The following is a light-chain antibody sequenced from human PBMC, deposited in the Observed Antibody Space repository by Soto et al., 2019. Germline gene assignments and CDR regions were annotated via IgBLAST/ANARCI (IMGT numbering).Light chain of an antibody. Sequence: ESVLTQSPVTLSLSPGERATLSCRAIQSVSNNYLAWYQQKPGQAPRLLIYGASTRATGIPDRFSGSGSGTDFTLTISRLEPEDSAVYYCQQYGSSPTWTFGQGTKVDIK. CDR3: QQYGSSPTWT. CDR2: GAS. J-gene: IGKJ1*01. CDR1: QSVSNNY. V-gene: IGKV3-20*01.